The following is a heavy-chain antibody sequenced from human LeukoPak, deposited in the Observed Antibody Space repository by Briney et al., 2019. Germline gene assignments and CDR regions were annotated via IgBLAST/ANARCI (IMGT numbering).Heavy chain of an antibody. J-gene: IGHJ4*02. V-gene: IGHV3-23*01. CDR3: ARDFAREFTIDY. CDR1: GFTFSSYA. D-gene: IGHD3-10*01. CDR2: ISGSGDST. Sequence: PGGSLRLSCAASGFTFSSYAMSWVRQAPGKGLEWVSAISGSGDSTHYADSVKGRFTISRDNSKNTVYLQMNSLRAEDTAVYYCARDFAREFTIDYWGQGTLVTVSS.